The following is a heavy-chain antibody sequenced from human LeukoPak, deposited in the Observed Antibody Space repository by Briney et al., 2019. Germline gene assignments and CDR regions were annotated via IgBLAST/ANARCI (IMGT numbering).Heavy chain of an antibody. V-gene: IGHV1-2*02. CDR2: INPNSGGT. CDR3: ARDRFGVVVPAATNWFDP. CDR1: GYTFTSYD. Sequence: GASVKVSCKASGYTFTSYDINWVRQATGQGLEWMGWINPNSGGTNYAQKFQGRVTMTRDTSISTAYMELSRLRSDDTAVYYCARDRFGVVVPAATNWFDPWGQGTLVTVSS. J-gene: IGHJ5*02. D-gene: IGHD2-2*01.